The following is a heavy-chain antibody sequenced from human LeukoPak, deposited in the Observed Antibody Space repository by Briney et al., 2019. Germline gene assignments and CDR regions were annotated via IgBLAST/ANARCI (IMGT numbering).Heavy chain of an antibody. CDR1: GGSISSGDYY. J-gene: IGHJ5*02. Sequence: SETLSLTCTVSGGSISSGDYYWSWIRQPPGKGLEWIGRIYTSGSTNYNPSLKSRVTMSVDTSKNQFSLKLSSVTAADTVVYYCARDAEITMVRGVPFDPWGQGTLVTVSS. D-gene: IGHD3-10*01. CDR3: ARDAEITMVRGVPFDP. V-gene: IGHV4-61*02. CDR2: IYTSGST.